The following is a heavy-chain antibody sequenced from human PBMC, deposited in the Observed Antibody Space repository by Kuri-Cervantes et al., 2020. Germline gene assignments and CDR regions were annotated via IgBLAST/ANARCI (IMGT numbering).Heavy chain of an antibody. V-gene: IGHV1-18*01. Sequence: ASVKVSCKASGYTFSNYGISWVRQAPGQGLEWMGWISVYNGNTNYAQKFQGRVTMTTDTSTSTAYMELRSLRSDDTAVYYCAREQLLEEPDAFDIWGQGTMVTVSS. CDR1: GYTFSNYG. CDR3: AREQLLEEPDAFDI. CDR2: ISVYNGNT. J-gene: IGHJ3*02. D-gene: IGHD2-2*01.